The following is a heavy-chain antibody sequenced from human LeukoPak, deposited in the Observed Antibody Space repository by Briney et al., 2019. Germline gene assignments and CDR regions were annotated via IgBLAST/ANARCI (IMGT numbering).Heavy chain of an antibody. CDR2: IYHSGST. CDR1: GYSISSGYY. CDR3: ARQPYSGSYHFDY. D-gene: IGHD1-26*01. Sequence: SETLSLTCTVSGYSISSGYYWGWIRQPPGKGLEWIGSIYHSGSTYYNPSLKSRVTISVDTSKNQFSLKLSSVTAADTAVYYCARQPYSGSYHFDYWGQGTLVTVSS. J-gene: IGHJ4*02. V-gene: IGHV4-38-2*02.